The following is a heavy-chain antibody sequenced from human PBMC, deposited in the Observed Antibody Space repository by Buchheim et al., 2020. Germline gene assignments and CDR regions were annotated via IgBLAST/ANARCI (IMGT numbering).Heavy chain of an antibody. D-gene: IGHD5/OR15-5a*01. CDR1: GGTFSSYT. CDR2: IIPILGIA. CDR3: ARSSTLGWKAGYYYYYGMDV. V-gene: IGHV1-69*02. J-gene: IGHJ6*02. Sequence: QVQLVQSGAEVKKPGSSVKVSCKASGGTFSSYTISWVRQAPGQGLEWMGRIIPILGIANYAQKFQGRVTITADKSTSTAYMELSSLRSEDTAVYYCARSSTLGWKAGYYYYYGMDVWGQGTT.